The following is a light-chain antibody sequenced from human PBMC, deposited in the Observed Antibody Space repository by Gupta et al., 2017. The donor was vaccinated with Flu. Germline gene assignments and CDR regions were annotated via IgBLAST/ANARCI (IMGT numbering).Light chain of an antibody. V-gene: IGLV1-40*01. CDR3: QAYDSSLKRV. CDR2: RND. CDR1: SSNIGAGYD. J-gene: IGLJ1*01. Sequence: QSVLPQPPSVSGAPGQRVTISCPGGSSNIGAGYDVHWYQQPPGTAPKVLIYRNDNRAAGVPDRFSGSKSGTAASLAITGLQAEDEADYYCQAYDSSLKRVFGGGTKVTVL.